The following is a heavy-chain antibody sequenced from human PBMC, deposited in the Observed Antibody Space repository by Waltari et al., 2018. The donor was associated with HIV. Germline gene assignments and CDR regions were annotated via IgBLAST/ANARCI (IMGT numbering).Heavy chain of an antibody. CDR1: GGTFSGYY. CDR2: INHSGKT. CDR3: AREKSRASKWYGIFYYDA. V-gene: IGHV4-34*02. J-gene: IGHJ5*02. Sequence: QVQLQQWGAGLLKPSETLSLTCAVYGGTFSGYYWTWIRQAPGKGLEWIGEINHSGKTHYNPRRKCRLTPPVDTSKNQVSLRMKSVTGADTAIYYGAREKSRASKWYGIFYYDAWGQGTLVSVPS. D-gene: IGHD2-15*01.